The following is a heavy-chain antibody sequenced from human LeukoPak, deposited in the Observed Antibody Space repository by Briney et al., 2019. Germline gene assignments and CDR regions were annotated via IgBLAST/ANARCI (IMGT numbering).Heavy chain of an antibody. CDR3: ARDDVTIFGVVIIREYGMDV. CDR2: ISPSGGST. CDR1: GYTFTSYY. Sequence: ASVKVSCKASGYTFTSYYMHWVRQAPGQGLEWMGIISPSGGSTSYAQKFQGRVTMTRDTSTSTVYMELSSLRSVDTAVYYCARDDVTIFGVVIIREYGMDVWGQGTTVTVSS. J-gene: IGHJ6*02. V-gene: IGHV1-46*01. D-gene: IGHD3-3*01.